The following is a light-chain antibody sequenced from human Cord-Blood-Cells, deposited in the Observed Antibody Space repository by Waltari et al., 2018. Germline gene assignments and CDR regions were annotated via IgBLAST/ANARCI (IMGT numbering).Light chain of an antibody. Sequence: DIQMTQSPSTLSASVGDRVTITCRASQSISSWLDWYQQKPGKAPKLLIHDASSLESGVPSGFSGSGSGTEFTLTISSLQPDDFATYYCQQYNSYSPRTFGQGTKVEIK. CDR3: QQYNSYSPRT. V-gene: IGKV1-5*01. J-gene: IGKJ1*01. CDR2: DAS. CDR1: QSISSW.